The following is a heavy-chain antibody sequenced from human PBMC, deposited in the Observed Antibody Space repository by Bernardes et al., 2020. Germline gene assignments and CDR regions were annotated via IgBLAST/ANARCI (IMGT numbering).Heavy chain of an antibody. Sequence: GSLRLSCAASGFTVSSNYMSWIRQAPGKGLEWVSVIYTGGTTYYADSVKGRFTISRDNSKNTLYLQMKSLRAEDTAVYYCARSAPYDVLTGYYNVNYFDYWGQGTLVTVSS. CDR2: IYTGGTT. V-gene: IGHV3-53*01. D-gene: IGHD3-9*01. CDR1: GFTVSSNY. CDR3: ARSAPYDVLTGYYNVNYFDY. J-gene: IGHJ4*02.